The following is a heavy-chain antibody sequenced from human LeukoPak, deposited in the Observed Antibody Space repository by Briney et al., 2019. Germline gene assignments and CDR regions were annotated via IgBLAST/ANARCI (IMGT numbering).Heavy chain of an antibody. J-gene: IGHJ5*02. CDR1: GGSISSGSYY. CDR2: IYTSGST. V-gene: IGHV4-61*02. D-gene: IGHD3-3*01. Sequence: SETLSLTCTVSGGSISSGSYYWSWIRQPAGKGLEWIGRIYTSGSTNYNPSLKSRVTISVDTSKNQFSLKLSSVTAADTAVYYCAREVTIFGAVTRARFDPWGQGTPVTVSS. CDR3: AREVTIFGAVTRARFDP.